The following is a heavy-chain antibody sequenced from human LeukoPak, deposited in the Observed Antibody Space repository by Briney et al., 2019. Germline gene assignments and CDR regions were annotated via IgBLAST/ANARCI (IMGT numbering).Heavy chain of an antibody. D-gene: IGHD3-16*01. CDR1: GYSISNGYY. CDR3: ARDRPYNYFDY. Sequence: SETLSLTCTVSGYSISNGYYWGWSRQPPGKGLEWIGSILHRGRTYYSPTLKSRVSISVDTSKNLSSVTAADTAVYYCARDRPYNYFDYWGQGTLVTVSA. V-gene: IGHV4-38-2*02. J-gene: IGHJ4*02. CDR2: ILHRGRT.